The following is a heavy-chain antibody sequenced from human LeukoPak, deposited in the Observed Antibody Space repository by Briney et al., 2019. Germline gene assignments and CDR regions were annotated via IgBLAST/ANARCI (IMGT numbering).Heavy chain of an antibody. CDR2: INPSGGST. V-gene: IGHV1-46*01. Sequence: ASVKVSCKASGYTFTSYYMHWVRQAPGQGLEWMGIINPSGGSTSYAQKFQGRVTMTRGTSTSTVYMELSSLRSEDTAVYYCARDAGEGSSGYYSFDYWGQGTLVTVSS. J-gene: IGHJ4*02. CDR3: ARDAGEGSSGYYSFDY. D-gene: IGHD3-22*01. CDR1: GYTFTSYY.